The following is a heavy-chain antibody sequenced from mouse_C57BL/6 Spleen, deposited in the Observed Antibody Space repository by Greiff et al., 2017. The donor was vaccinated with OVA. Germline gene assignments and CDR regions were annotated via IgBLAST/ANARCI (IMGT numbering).Heavy chain of an antibody. CDR2: INPSSGYT. D-gene: IGHD2-3*01. Sequence: QVQLQQSGAELAKPGASVKLSCKASGFTFTSYWMHWVNQRPGQGLEWIGYINPSSGYTKYKQKFKDKATLTADKSSSTAYMQLGSLTYEESAVYYCARSEGYWYNGGKGTTLTVSS. CDR3: ARSEGYWYN. CDR1: GFTFTSYW. J-gene: IGHJ2*01. V-gene: IGHV1-7*01.